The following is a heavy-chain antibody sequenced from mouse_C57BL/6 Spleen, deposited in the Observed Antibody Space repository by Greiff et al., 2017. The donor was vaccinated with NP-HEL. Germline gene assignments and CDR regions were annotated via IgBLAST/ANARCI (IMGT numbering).Heavy chain of an antibody. J-gene: IGHJ4*01. CDR2: IDPENGDT. V-gene: IGHV14-4*01. Sequence: VQLQQSGAELVRPGASVKLSCTASGFNIKDYYMHWVKQRPEQGLEWIGWIDPENGDTEYASKFQGKATITADTSSNTAYLQLSSLTSEDTAVYYCTTEGAHYSNYDYAMDYWGQGTSVTVSS. D-gene: IGHD2-5*01. CDR3: TTEGAHYSNYDYAMDY. CDR1: GFNIKDYY.